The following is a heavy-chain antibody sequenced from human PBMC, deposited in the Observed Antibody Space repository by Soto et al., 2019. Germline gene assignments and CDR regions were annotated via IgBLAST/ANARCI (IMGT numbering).Heavy chain of an antibody. Sequence: EVQLVESGGGLVQPGGSLRLSCAASGCTFSSNTMNWVRQAPGKGLEWISYITSTSSTKNYADYVKGRFTISRDNANNSLYLQMNSLRDEDTAVYYCARRITMVRGPYDYYAMDVWGQGTTVTVSS. V-gene: IGHV3-48*02. J-gene: IGHJ6*02. CDR1: GCTFSSNT. CDR2: ITSTSSTK. D-gene: IGHD3-10*01. CDR3: ARRITMVRGPYDYYAMDV.